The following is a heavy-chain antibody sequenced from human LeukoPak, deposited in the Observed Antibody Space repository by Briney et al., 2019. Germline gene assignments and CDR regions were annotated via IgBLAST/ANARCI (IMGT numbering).Heavy chain of an antibody. J-gene: IGHJ4*02. D-gene: IGHD6-13*01. CDR2: IWYDGSNK. CDR3: ARGMVPIAAAGNDY. CDR1: GFTFSSYG. V-gene: IGHV3-33*01. Sequence: GGSLRLSCAASGFTFSSYGMHWVRQAPGKGLEWVAVIWYDGSNKYYADSVEGRFTISRDNSKNTLYLQMNSLRAEDTAVYYCARGMVPIAAAGNDYWGQGTLVTVSS.